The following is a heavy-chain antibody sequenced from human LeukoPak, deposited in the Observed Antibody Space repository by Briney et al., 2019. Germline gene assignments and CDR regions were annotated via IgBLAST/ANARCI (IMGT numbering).Heavy chain of an antibody. J-gene: IGHJ4*02. CDR2: ISPYNGNT. CDR1: GYTFTSYG. Sequence: ASVKVSCKASGYTFTSYGISWVRQAPGQGLEWMGWISPYNGNTNYAQKLQGRVTMTTDTSTSTAYMELRSLRSDDTAVYYCARDPSYYDSSGYYPNYFDYWGQGTLLTVSS. V-gene: IGHV1-18*01. CDR3: ARDPSYYDSSGYYPNYFDY. D-gene: IGHD3-22*01.